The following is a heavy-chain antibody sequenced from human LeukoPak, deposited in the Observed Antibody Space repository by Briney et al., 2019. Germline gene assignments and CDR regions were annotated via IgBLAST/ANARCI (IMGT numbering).Heavy chain of an antibody. D-gene: IGHD6-13*01. Sequence: ASVKVSCKASGYTFSRSPITWVRQAPGQGLEWMGWINTNTGNPTYAQGFTGRFVFSLDTSVSTAYLQISSLKAEDTAVYYCARDQGEQQRDSGGNWFDPWGQGTLVTVSS. CDR3: ARDQGEQQRDSGGNWFDP. CDR1: GYTFSRSP. CDR2: INTNTGNP. J-gene: IGHJ5*02. V-gene: IGHV7-4-1*02.